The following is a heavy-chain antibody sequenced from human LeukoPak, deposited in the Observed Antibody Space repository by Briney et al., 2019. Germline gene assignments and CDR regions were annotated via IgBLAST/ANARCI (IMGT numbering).Heavy chain of an antibody. V-gene: IGHV4-59*01. CDR2: IYYSGST. J-gene: IGHJ1*01. Sequence: SETLSLTCTVSGGSISSYYWSWIRQPPGKGLEWIGYIYYSGSTNYNPSLKSRVTISVDTSKNQFSLKLSSVTAADTAVYYCASSFGEYFHHWGQGTLVTVSS. CDR1: GGSISSYY. D-gene: IGHD3-10*01. CDR3: ASSFGEYFHH.